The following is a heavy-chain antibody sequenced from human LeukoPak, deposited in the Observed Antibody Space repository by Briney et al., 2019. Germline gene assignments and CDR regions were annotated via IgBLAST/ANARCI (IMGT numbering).Heavy chain of an antibody. D-gene: IGHD3-3*01. Sequence: ASVKVSCKASGGTFSSYAISWVRQAPGQGIEWMGGIIPIFGTANYAQKFQGRVTITADESTSTAYMELSSLRSEDTAVYYCARFDFESGYYFDYWGQGTLVTVSS. CDR3: ARFDFESGYYFDY. CDR2: IIPIFGTA. CDR1: GGTFSSYA. J-gene: IGHJ4*02. V-gene: IGHV1-69*01.